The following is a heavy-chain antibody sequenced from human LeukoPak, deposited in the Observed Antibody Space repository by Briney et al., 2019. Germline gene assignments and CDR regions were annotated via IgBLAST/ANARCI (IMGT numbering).Heavy chain of an antibody. CDR3: ERDIEAYHPEYWFDP. V-gene: IGHV3-33*01. Sequence: GGPLRLSCVASGFTLSRYGMHGVRGAPGGGVEGGAVNWDEGNKKYYADSVTGRFTIYTDNSKNTLYQQTSSMSAEDTALYCCERDIEAYHPEYWFDPWGRGTLVTVSS. CDR2: NWDEGNKK. J-gene: IGHJ5*02. D-gene: IGHD2-21*01. CDR1: GFTLSRYG.